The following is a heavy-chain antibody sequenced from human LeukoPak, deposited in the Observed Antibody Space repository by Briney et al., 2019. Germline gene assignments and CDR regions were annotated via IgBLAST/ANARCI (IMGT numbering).Heavy chain of an antibody. D-gene: IGHD2-15*01. Sequence: GGSLRLSCAASGFTFSSYWMTWVRQAPGKGLEWVANIREDGSEKYYVDSVKGRFTVSRDNAKNSLYLQVNSLRAEDTAVYYCAPVVREQGSFDYWGQGTLVTVSS. CDR2: IREDGSEK. J-gene: IGHJ4*02. CDR3: APVVREQGSFDY. CDR1: GFTFSSYW. V-gene: IGHV3-7*01.